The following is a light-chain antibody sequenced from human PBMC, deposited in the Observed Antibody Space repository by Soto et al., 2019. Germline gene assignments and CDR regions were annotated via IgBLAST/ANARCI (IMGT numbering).Light chain of an antibody. J-gene: IGLJ2*01. CDR2: LKSDGSH. V-gene: IGLV4-69*01. CDR1: SGHSSYA. Sequence: QLVLTQSPSASASLGASVKLTCTLSSGHSSYAIAWHQQQPEKGPRYLMKLKSDGSHSKGDGIPDRFSGSSSGAERYLTISSLQSEDEAEYYCQTWGTGIHVVFGGGTKVTVL. CDR3: QTWGTGIHVV.